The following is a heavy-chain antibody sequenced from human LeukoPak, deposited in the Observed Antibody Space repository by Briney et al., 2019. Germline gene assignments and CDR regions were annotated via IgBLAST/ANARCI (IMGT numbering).Heavy chain of an antibody. Sequence: GSLRLSCAASGFTFSSSAMSWVRQAPGKGLGWVSAISNNGGYTYYADSVQGRFTISRGNSKSTLCLQMNSLRAEDTAVYYCAKQLGYCSDGSCYFPYWGQGTLVTVSS. CDR3: AKQLGYCSDGSCYFPY. CDR2: ISNNGGYT. V-gene: IGHV3-23*01. CDR1: GFTFSSSA. D-gene: IGHD2-15*01. J-gene: IGHJ4*02.